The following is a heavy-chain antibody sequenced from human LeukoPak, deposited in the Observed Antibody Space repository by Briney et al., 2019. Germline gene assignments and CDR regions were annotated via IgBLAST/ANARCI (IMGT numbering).Heavy chain of an antibody. CDR3: ARGGIFSSSWYAYYYYGMDV. CDR1: GGSISSGGYY. D-gene: IGHD6-13*01. V-gene: IGHV4-31*03. J-gene: IGHJ6*02. CDR2: IYYSGST. Sequence: SETLSLTCTVSGGSISSGGYYWSWLRQHPGTGLEWIGYIYYSGSTYYNPSLKSRVTISVDTSKNQFSLKLSSVTAADTAVYYCARGGIFSSSWYAYYYYGMDVWGQGTTVTVSS.